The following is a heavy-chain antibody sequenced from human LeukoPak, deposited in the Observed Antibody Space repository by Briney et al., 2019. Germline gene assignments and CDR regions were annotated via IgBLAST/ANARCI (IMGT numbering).Heavy chain of an antibody. CDR3: ARDGYLRGQGYYYYYMDV. CDR1: GYTFTSYA. CDR2: INAGNGNT. Sequence: ASVKVSCKASGYTFTSYAMHWVRQAPGQRLEWMGWINAGNGNTKYSQEFQGRVTITRDTSASTAYMELSSLRSEDMAVYYCARDGYLRGQGYYYYYMDVWGKGTTVTVSS. V-gene: IGHV1-3*03. J-gene: IGHJ6*03. D-gene: IGHD4-17*01.